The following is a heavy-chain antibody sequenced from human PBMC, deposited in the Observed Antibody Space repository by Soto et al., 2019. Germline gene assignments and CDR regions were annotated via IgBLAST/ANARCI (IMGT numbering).Heavy chain of an antibody. CDR3: AKGGYYSLFDI. J-gene: IGHJ3*02. D-gene: IGHD3-16*01. Sequence: EVQLSESGGGLVRPGGSLRLSCAASGFFRFSSYALTWVRQAPGKGLEWVSVISGGGRSRYYADSVKGRFTISRDNSNNTLSLQMHILRVEDTAVYFCAKGGYYSLFDIWGQGTVVTVSA. V-gene: IGHV3-23*01. CDR1: GFFRFSSYA. CDR2: ISGGGRSR.